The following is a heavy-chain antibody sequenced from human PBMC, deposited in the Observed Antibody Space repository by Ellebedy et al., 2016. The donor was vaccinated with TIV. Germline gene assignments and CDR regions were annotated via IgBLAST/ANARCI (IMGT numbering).Heavy chain of an antibody. D-gene: IGHD3-10*01. J-gene: IGHJ6*03. CDR3: ARGYFGSGSYRDYYYYMDV. V-gene: IGHV1-69*10. CDR1: GGTFSSYA. Sequence: AASVKVSCKASGGTFSSYAISWVRQPPGQGLEWMGGIIPIFGIANYAQKFQGRVTITADNSTSTAYMELGSLRSEETAVYYCARGYFGSGSYRDYYYYMDVWGKGTTVTVSS. CDR2: IIPIFGIA.